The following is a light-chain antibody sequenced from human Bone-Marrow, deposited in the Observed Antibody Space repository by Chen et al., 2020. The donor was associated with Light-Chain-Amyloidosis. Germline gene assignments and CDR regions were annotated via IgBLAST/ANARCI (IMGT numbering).Light chain of an antibody. CDR3: QQVNSYPYT. J-gene: IGKJ2*01. Sequence: DIQLPQSPSFLSASVGDRVTITCRASQDISSSLAWYQQKPGKAPKLLISVASTWESGVPSKCSGSGSGTEFTLTSSNLQPGDFATYYCQQVNSYPYTFGQGTKLEI. CDR2: VAS. V-gene: IGKV1-9*01. CDR1: QDISSS.